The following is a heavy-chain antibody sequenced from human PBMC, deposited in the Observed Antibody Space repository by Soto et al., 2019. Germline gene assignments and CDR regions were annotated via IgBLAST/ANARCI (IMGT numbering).Heavy chain of an antibody. CDR1: GFDFSVCE. CDR2: ISTSGSTV. V-gene: IGHV3-48*03. J-gene: IGHJ6*02. CDR3: AREGGMGVRYYYYYYGMDV. D-gene: IGHD3-10*01. Sequence: GGSLRLSCSASGFDFSVCEMIWVRQVLGKGLEWISYISTSGSTVHYTDSVQGRFTVSRDNAKNSLYLQMNSLRDEDTAVYYCAREGGMGVRYYYYYYGMDVWGQGTTVTVSS.